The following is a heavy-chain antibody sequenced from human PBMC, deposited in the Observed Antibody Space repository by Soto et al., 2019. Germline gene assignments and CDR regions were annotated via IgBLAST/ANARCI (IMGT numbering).Heavy chain of an antibody. J-gene: IGHJ6*02. CDR3: ANTAPTRYCSFCYGDV. CDR1: GLRFSRYA. V-gene: IGHV3-23*01. CDR2: ISDSGEVT. D-gene: IGHD2-15*01. Sequence: GGSLRLSCAASGLRFSRYAMSWVRQAPGKGLEWVSVISDSGEVTYYADSVKGRFAMSRDNSKNTLYLEMKSLRVEDTAVYYCANTAPTRYCSFCYGDVWGQGTTVTVSS.